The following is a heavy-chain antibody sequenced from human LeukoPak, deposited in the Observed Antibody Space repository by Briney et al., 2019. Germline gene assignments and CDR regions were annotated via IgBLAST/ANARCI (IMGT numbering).Heavy chain of an antibody. CDR1: GGTFSSYA. CDR3: ARTMVAAAGSYYFDY. J-gene: IGHJ4*02. V-gene: IGHV1-69*04. D-gene: IGHD6-13*01. CDR2: IIPILGIA. Sequence: SVKVSCKASGGTFSSYAISWVRRAPGQGLEWMGRIIPILGIANYAQKFQGRVTITADKSTSTAYMELSSLRSEDTAVYYCARTMVAAAGSYYFDYWGQGTLVTVSS.